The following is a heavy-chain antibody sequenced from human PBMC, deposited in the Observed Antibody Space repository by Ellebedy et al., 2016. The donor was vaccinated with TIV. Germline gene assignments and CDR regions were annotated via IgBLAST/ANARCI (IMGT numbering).Heavy chain of an antibody. V-gene: IGHV1-69*13. D-gene: IGHD5-24*01. J-gene: IGHJ5*02. Sequence: SVKVSXXASGGTFSSYAISWVRQAPGQGLEWMGGIIPIFGTANYAQKFQGRVTITADESTSTAYMELSSLRSEDTAVYYCARILQRWPFRVEMATKGSFDPWGQGTLVTVSS. CDR3: ARILQRWPFRVEMATKGSFDP. CDR1: GGTFSSYA. CDR2: IIPIFGTA.